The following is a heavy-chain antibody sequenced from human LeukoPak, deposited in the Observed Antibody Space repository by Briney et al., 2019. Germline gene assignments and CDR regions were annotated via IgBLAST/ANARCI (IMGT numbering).Heavy chain of an antibody. J-gene: IGHJ4*02. D-gene: IGHD3-10*01. CDR3: ARRIVGFGELLNVDY. CDR1: GDSISSSHW. CDR2: IYHSGST. Sequence: SETLSLTCAVSGDSISSSHWWSWVRQPPGKGLEWIGEIYHSGSTYYNPSLKSRVTISVDTSKNQFSLKLSSVTAADTAVYYCARRIVGFGELLNVDYWGQGTLVTVSS. V-gene: IGHV4-4*02.